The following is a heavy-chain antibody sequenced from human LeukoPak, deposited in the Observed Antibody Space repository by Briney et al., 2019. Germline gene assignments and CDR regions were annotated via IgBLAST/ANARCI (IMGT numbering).Heavy chain of an antibody. Sequence: QPGGSLRLSCAASGFTFSYYGLHWVRQAPGKGLEWVAVIWYDGSNKYYADSVKGRFTISRDNSKNTLYLQMNSLRAEDTAVYYCARVISLYDYVPPGLGMDVWGQGTTVTVSS. CDR1: GFTFSYYG. CDR3: ARVISLYDYVPPGLGMDV. D-gene: IGHD3-16*01. CDR2: IWYDGSNK. J-gene: IGHJ6*02. V-gene: IGHV3-33*08.